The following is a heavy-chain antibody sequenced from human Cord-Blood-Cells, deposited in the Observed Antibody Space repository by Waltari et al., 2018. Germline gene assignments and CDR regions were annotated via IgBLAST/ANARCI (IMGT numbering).Heavy chain of an antibody. J-gene: IGHJ3*02. CDR3: ATDPLRWYDAFDI. CDR2: FDPEDGET. V-gene: IGHV1-24*01. CDR1: GYTLTELS. D-gene: IGHD6-13*01. Sequence: QVQLVQPGAEVKKPGASVKVSCKVSGYTLTELSMHWVRQAPGKGLAWMGGFDPEDGETIYAQKVQGRVTMTEDTSTDTAYMELSSLRSEYTAVYYCATDPLRWYDAFDIWGQGTMVTVSS.